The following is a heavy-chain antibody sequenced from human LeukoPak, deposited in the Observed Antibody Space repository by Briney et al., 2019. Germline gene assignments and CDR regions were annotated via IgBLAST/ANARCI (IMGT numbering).Heavy chain of an antibody. CDR1: GGSFSGYY. V-gene: IGHV4-34*01. Sequence: PSETLALTCAVDGGSFSGYYWSWIRQPPGKGLEWIGEINHSGSTNYNPSLKSRVTISVDTSKNQFSLKLSSVTAADTAVYYCARGRAGDYTPPETDFDYWGQGTLVTVSS. J-gene: IGHJ4*02. CDR2: INHSGST. D-gene: IGHD4-17*01. CDR3: ARGRAGDYTPPETDFDY.